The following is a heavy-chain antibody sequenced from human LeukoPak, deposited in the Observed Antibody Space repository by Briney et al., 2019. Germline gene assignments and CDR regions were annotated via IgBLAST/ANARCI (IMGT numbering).Heavy chain of an antibody. D-gene: IGHD4-17*01. CDR3: ASLMTTYSSTNFDY. V-gene: IGHV5-10-1*01. Sequence: PGESVKISCKGSGYSFTSYWISWVRQVPGKGLEWMGRIDPSDSYTNYSPSFQGHVTISADKSISTACLQWSSLKASDTAMYYCASLMTTYSSTNFDYWGQGTLVTVSS. CDR2: IDPSDSYT. CDR1: GYSFTSYW. J-gene: IGHJ4*02.